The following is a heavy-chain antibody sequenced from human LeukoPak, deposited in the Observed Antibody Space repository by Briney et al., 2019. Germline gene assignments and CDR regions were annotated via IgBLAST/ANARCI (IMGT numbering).Heavy chain of an antibody. J-gene: IGHJ4*02. D-gene: IGHD3-22*01. CDR3: AGVAYFFDSSGFYYGGDFDY. CDR2: INPNTGGT. V-gene: IGHV1-2*02. Sequence: ASVKVSCKASGGTFSSYAISWVRQAPGQGLEWMGWINPNTGGTNCAQKFQGRVTMTRDTSISTVYMELIRLNSDDTAVYYCAGVAYFFDSSGFYYGGDFDYWGQGALVTVSS. CDR1: GGTFSSYA.